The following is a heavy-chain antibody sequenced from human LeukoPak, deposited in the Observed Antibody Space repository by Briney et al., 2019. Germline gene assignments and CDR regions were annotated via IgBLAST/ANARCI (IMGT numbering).Heavy chain of an antibody. CDR1: GYTFTSYG. V-gene: IGHV1-69*13. CDR3: ASCVGYYYDSSGYYLDY. Sequence: GASVKVSCKASGYTFTSYGISWVRQAPGQGLEWMGGIIPIFGTANYAQKFQGRVTITADESTSTAYMELSSLRSEDTAVYYCASCVGYYYDSSGYYLDYWGQGTLVTVSS. D-gene: IGHD3-22*01. J-gene: IGHJ4*02. CDR2: IIPIFGTA.